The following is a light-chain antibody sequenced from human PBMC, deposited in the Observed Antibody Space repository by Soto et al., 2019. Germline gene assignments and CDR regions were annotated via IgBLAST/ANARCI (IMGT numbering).Light chain of an antibody. CDR2: KAS. CDR3: QQYNSYPWT. V-gene: IGKV1-5*03. CDR1: QSISSW. J-gene: IGKJ1*01. Sequence: DIQMTQSPSTLSGSVGDRVTITCRASQSISSWLAWYQQKPGKAPKLLIYKASSLESGVPSRFSGSGSGTEFTLTISSLQPDDLATYYCQQYNSYPWTFGQGTKVDIK.